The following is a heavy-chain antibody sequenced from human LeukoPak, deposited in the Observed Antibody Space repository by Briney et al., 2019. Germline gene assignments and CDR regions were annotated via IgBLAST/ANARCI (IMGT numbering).Heavy chain of an antibody. CDR3: ARGSRWLAAFHP. CDR2: ISYSGST. D-gene: IGHD5-24*01. J-gene: IGHJ5*02. V-gene: IGHV4-39*01. CDR1: GDAINSSDYS. Sequence: PSETLSLTCTFSGDAINSSDYSWCRIRQPPGKGLGWIGTISYSGSTYYNPSLQSRATISVDTSKNQLSLKLSSVTATDTAVYYFARGSRWLAAFHPWGPGALVTVSS.